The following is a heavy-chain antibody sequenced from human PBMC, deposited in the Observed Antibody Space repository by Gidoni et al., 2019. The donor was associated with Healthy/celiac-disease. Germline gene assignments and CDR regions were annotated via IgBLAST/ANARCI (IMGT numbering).Heavy chain of an antibody. CDR3: TTVGIAAAPSG. CDR1: GGTVSNAW. J-gene: IGHJ4*02. D-gene: IGHD6-13*01. Sequence: EVQLVESGGGLVKPGGSLRLSGAAAGGTVSNAWMSWVRQAPGKGREWVGRIKSKTDGGTTDYAAPVKGRFPISRDDSKNPLYLQMNSLNTEDTAVYYCTTVGIAAAPSGWGQGTLVTVSS. V-gene: IGHV3-15*01. CDR2: IKSKTDGGTT.